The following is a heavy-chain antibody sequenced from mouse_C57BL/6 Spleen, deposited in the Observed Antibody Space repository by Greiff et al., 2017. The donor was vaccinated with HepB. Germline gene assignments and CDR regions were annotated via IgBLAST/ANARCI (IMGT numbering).Heavy chain of an antibody. CDR1: GFTFSDYY. J-gene: IGHJ1*03. D-gene: IGHD1-1*01. V-gene: IGHV5-12*01. CDR3: ARGPLYYGSSSLDV. Sequence: EVQLVESGGGLVQPGGSLKLSCAASGFTFSDYYMYWVRQTPEKRLEWVAYISNGGGSTYYPDTVKGRFTISRDNAKNTLYLQMSRLKSEDTAMYYCARGPLYYGSSSLDVWGTGTTVTVSS. CDR2: ISNGGGST.